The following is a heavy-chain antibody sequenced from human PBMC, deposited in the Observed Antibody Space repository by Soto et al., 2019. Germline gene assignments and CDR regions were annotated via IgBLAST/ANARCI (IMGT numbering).Heavy chain of an antibody. J-gene: IGHJ6*02. CDR2: ISYDGSNK. Sequence: GGSLRLSCAASGFTFSSYGMHWVRQAPGKGLEWVAVISYDGSNKYYADSVKGRFTISRDNSKNTLYLQMNSLRAEDTAVYYCAKNYYDSSGPPGDYYYYGMDVWGQGTTVTVSS. CDR1: GFTFSSYG. D-gene: IGHD3-22*01. V-gene: IGHV3-30*18. CDR3: AKNYYDSSGPPGDYYYYGMDV.